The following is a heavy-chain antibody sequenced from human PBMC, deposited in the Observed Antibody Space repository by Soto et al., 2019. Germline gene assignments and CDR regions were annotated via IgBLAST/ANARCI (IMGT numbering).Heavy chain of an antibody. V-gene: IGHV5-51*01. CDR2: IYPGDSDT. J-gene: IGHJ6*02. Sequence: XESLRISGKGSGYSFTSYWIGLVRQMRGKGLEWMGIIYPGDSDTRYSPSFQGQVTISADKSISTAYLQWSSLKASDTAMYYCATTRDRIVVVPAAIPSYYGMDVWGQGTTVTVSS. D-gene: IGHD2-2*02. CDR3: ATTRDRIVVVPAAIPSYYGMDV. CDR1: GYSFTSYW.